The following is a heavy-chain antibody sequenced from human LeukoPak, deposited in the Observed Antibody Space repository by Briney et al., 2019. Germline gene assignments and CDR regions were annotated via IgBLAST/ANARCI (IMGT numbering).Heavy chain of an antibody. D-gene: IGHD3-16*01. V-gene: IGHV3-53*01. CDR2: IYSGGST. J-gene: IGHJ4*02. CDR1: GFTVSSNY. Sequence: GGSLRLSCAASGFTVSSNYMSWVRQAPGKGLEWDSVIYSGGSTYYADSVKGRFTISRDNSKNTLYLQMNSLRAEDTAVYYCARGGLHRTLNDWGQGTLVTVSS. CDR3: ARGGLHRTLND.